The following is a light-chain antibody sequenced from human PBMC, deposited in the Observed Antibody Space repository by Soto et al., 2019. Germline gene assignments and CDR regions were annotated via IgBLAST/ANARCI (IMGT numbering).Light chain of an antibody. V-gene: IGKV1D-16*01. Sequence: DIEMTQSPSSLFASVGDRVTITCRASHNVDNWVAWYQQKPEKAPKSLIYAASSLHSGVPLRFSGSGSGALFTLTISNLQPEDFATYYCQQYVSYPRTFCQGTKVEIK. CDR1: HNVDNW. J-gene: IGKJ1*01. CDR2: AAS. CDR3: QQYVSYPRT.